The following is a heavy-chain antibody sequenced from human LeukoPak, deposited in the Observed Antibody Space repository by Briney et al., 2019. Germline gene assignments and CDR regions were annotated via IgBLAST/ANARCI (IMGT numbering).Heavy chain of an antibody. J-gene: IGHJ3*02. CDR2: INPDSGDT. CDR1: GYTFTGYY. CDR3: AREDQAAAAPDI. Sequence: ASVKVSCKASGYTFTGYYMHWVRQAPGQGLEWMGWINPDSGDTKLAQKFQGWVILTRDTSTGTAYMEMTRVMSDDTAVYYCAREDQAAAAPDIWGQGTMVTVSS. V-gene: IGHV1-2*04. D-gene: IGHD6-13*01.